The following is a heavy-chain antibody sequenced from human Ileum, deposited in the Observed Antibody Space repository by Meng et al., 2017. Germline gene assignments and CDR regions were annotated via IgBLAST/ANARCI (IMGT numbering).Heavy chain of an antibody. CDR3: LTDSGNYPTGKDY. J-gene: IGHJ4*02. CDR1: GYIFTDFF. CDR2: IDTQSGGA. V-gene: IGHV1-2*02. D-gene: IGHD1-26*01. Sequence: QVHLVESGPALENPGASMKVSCKASGYIFTDFFKHWVRPPPGQGLGLMGGIDTQSGGAEPEPKFRDRITLTRDETITTAYMELRWITSDDTALYYCLTDSGNYPTGKDYWGQGTLVTVSS.